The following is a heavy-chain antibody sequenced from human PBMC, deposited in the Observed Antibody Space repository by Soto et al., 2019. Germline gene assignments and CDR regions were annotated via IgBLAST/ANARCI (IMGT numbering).Heavy chain of an antibody. D-gene: IGHD4-17*01. CDR1: GFTFSSYA. V-gene: IGHV3-30-3*01. J-gene: IGHJ4*02. Sequence: GGSLRLSCAASGFTFSSYAMHWVRQAPGKGLEWVAVISYDGSNKYYADSVKGRFTISRDNSKNTLYLQMNSLRAEDTAVYYCARSISADGDDTFDYWGQGTLVTVSS. CDR3: ARSISADGDDTFDY. CDR2: ISYDGSNK.